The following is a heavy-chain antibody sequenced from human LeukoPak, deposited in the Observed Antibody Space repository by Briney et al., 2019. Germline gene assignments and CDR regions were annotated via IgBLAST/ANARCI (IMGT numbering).Heavy chain of an antibody. CDR3: ARDITVVSLASIGFDY. D-gene: IGHD3-16*01. Sequence: ASVKVSCKASGYTFTSYGLSWVRQAPGQGLEWMGWISSYNGKTNYAQKSQGRLTMTTDTSTSTAYMELRSLTSDDTAVYYCARDITVVSLASIGFDYWSQGTVVTVSS. V-gene: IGHV1-18*01. J-gene: IGHJ4*02. CDR1: GYTFTSYG. CDR2: ISSYNGKT.